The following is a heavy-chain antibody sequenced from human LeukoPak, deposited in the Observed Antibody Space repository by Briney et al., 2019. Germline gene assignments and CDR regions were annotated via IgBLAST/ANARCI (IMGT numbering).Heavy chain of an antibody. CDR1: GFTFSSYA. V-gene: IGHV3-23*01. J-gene: IGHJ4*02. D-gene: IGHD3-9*01. CDR2: ITSSGDST. CDR3: VKEYFGFAFDY. Sequence: GGSLRLSCAASGFTFSSYAMSWVRQAPGKGLEWVSDITSSGDSTYYADSVKGRFTISRDNPKNTLYLQMNSLRAENTAIYYCVKEYFGFAFDYWGQGTVVTVSS.